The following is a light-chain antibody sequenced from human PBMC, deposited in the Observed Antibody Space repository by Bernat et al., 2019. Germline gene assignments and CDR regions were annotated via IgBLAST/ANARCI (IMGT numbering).Light chain of an antibody. J-gene: IGKJ1*01. CDR3: QPSSSTPRT. CDR2: AAS. Sequence: DIQMTQSPSSLSASVGDRVTITCRASQSIDSYLHWYQQKSGKAPKLLIYAASSLQSGVPSRFSGSGSGTDFTLTISSLQPEDSATYYCQPSSSTPRTFGQGTQLEIK. CDR1: QSIDSY. V-gene: IGKV1-39*01.